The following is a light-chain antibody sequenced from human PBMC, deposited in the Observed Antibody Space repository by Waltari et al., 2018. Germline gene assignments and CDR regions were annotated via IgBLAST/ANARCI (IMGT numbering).Light chain of an antibody. CDR1: RPTNRADHY. CDR2: GNS. J-gene: IGLJ2*01. Sequence: ALSPPPPAAAAPRRRVVTPSTADRPTNRADHYVPWYQQLPGPAPKLLIYGNSNRPSGVPARFSGSKSGTSASLAITGLQAEDEADYYCQSYDNNPNVVFGGGTKLTVL. CDR3: QSYDNNPNVV. V-gene: IGLV1-40*01.